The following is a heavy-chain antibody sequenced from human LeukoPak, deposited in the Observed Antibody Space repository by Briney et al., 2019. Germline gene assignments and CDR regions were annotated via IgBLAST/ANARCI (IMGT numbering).Heavy chain of an antibody. D-gene: IGHD2-15*01. V-gene: IGHV3-7*01. CDR2: IKQDGSKK. Sequence: PGGSLRLSCVASGFPFSSYWMTWVCQALGKGLEWVANIKQDGSKKSYVDSVKGRLTISRDNAKNSLYLQMNSLRAEDTAIYYCAKDLYLQYCRGSACYLNYYNMDVWGQGTTVAVSS. CDR1: GFPFSSYW. CDR3: AKDLYLQYCRGSACYLNYYNMDV. J-gene: IGHJ6*02.